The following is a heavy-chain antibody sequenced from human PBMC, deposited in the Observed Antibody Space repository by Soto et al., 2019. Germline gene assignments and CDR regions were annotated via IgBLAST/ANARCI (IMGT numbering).Heavy chain of an antibody. CDR1: GGCCSRNN. D-gene: IGHD5-12*01. J-gene: IGHJ5*02. V-gene: IGHV4-34*01. CDR3: ARGEGRLVGTWFDP. CDR2: INHSGST. Sequence: TCDVHGGCCSRNNRNWIRQPAGKGLEWLGEINHSGSTNYNPSLESRVTISLATSKTQFSLKLTSVTAADTAVYYCARGEGRLVGTWFDPWGQGTLVTVSS.